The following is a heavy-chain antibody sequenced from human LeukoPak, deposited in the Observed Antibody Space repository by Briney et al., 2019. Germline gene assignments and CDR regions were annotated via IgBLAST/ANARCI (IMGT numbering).Heavy chain of an antibody. V-gene: IGHV1-2*02. J-gene: IGHJ4*02. CDR3: ARGRHYYDSSGYLRFDY. CDR1: GYTFTGYY. Sequence: VASVKVSCKASGYTFTGYYMHWVRQAPGQGLEWMGWINPNSGGTNYAQKFQGRVTMTRDTSISTAYMELSRPRSDDTAVYYCARGRHYYDSSGYLRFDYWGQGTLVTVSS. D-gene: IGHD3-22*01. CDR2: INPNSGGT.